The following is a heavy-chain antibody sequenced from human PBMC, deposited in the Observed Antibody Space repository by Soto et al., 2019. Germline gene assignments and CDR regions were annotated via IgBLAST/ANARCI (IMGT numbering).Heavy chain of an antibody. CDR2: ISYDGSNK. D-gene: IGHD2-2*01. J-gene: IGHJ3*02. CDR3: AKRYCSSTSCYLAYDAFDI. Sequence: ESGGGVVQPGRSLRLSCAASGFTFSSYGMHWVRQAPGKGLEWVAVISYDGSNKYYADSVKGRFTISRDNSKNTLYLQMNSLRAEDTAVYYCAKRYCSSTSCYLAYDAFDIWGQGTMVTVSS. CDR1: GFTFSSYG. V-gene: IGHV3-30*18.